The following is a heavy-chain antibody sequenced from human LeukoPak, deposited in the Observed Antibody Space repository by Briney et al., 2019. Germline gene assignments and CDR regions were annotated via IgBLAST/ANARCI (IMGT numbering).Heavy chain of an antibody. CDR3: ARIRGSGYDFADDY. J-gene: IGHJ4*02. CDR1: GFTFSSYD. Sequence: GGSLRLSCAASGFTFSSYDIHWVRQVAGKGLEWVSAIDTVGDTYYPNSVKGRFTISRDNAKNSLYLQMNSLRAEDTAVYYCARIRGSGYDFADDYWGQGTLVTVSS. CDR2: IDTVGDT. V-gene: IGHV3-13*01. D-gene: IGHD5-12*01.